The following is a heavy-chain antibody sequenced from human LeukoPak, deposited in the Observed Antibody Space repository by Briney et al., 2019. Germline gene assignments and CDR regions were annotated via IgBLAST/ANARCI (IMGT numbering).Heavy chain of an antibody. CDR2: ISYDGSNK. D-gene: IGHD3-16*01. Sequence: PGGSLRLSCAASGFTFSSYAMHWVCQAPGKGLEWVAVISYDGSNKYYADSVKGRFTISRDNSKNTLYLQMNSLRAEDTAVYYCAKEGVSYGLDYWGQGTLVTVSS. V-gene: IGHV3-30*04. J-gene: IGHJ4*02. CDR1: GFTFSSYA. CDR3: AKEGVSYGLDY.